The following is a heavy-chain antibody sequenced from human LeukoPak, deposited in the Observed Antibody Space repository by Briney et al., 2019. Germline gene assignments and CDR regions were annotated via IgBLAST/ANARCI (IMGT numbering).Heavy chain of an antibody. J-gene: IGHJ4*02. CDR2: ISYDGSNK. V-gene: IGHV3-30-3*01. Sequence: PGISLRLSCASSGYTFSIYAMHWVPHAPGKGLEWVAVISYDGSNKYYADSVKGRFTISRDNSKNTLYLQMNSLRSEDAAVYYCARDHYGSGSYSPFAYWGQGSLVTVPS. D-gene: IGHD3-10*01. CDR1: GYTFSIYA. CDR3: ARDHYGSGSYSPFAY.